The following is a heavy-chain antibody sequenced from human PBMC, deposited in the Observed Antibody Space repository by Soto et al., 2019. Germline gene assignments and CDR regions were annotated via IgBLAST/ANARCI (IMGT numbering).Heavy chain of an antibody. CDR2: ISSSSSYI. CDR3: ARDSQYMITFGGVIVDAFDI. J-gene: IGHJ3*02. D-gene: IGHD3-16*02. CDR1: GFTFSSYS. Sequence: EVQLVESGGGLVKPGGSLRLSCAASGFTFSSYSMNWVRQAPGKGLEWVSSISSSSSYIYYADSVKGRFTVSRDNAKNSLYLQMNSLRAEDTAVYYCARDSQYMITFGGVIVDAFDIWGQGTMVTVSS. V-gene: IGHV3-21*01.